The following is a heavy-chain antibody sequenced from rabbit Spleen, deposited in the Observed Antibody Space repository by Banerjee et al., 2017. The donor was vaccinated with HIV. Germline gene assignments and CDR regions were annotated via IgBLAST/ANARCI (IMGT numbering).Heavy chain of an antibody. V-gene: IGHV1S40*01. D-gene: IGHD6-1*01. CDR1: GFSFSSGYD. Sequence: QSLEESGGDLVKPGASLTLTCKASGFSFSSGYDMCWVRQAPGKGLEWIACIGAGSSGNTYYASWAKGRFTISKTSSTTVTLQMTSLTAADTATYFCAREVLYAAYAGFGDATIYYFDLWGPGTLVTVS. CDR2: IGAGSSGNT. CDR3: AREVLYAAYAGFGDATIYYFDL. J-gene: IGHJ4*01.